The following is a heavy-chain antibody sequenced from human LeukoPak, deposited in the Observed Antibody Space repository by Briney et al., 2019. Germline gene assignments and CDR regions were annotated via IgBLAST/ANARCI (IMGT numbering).Heavy chain of an antibody. D-gene: IGHD4-17*01. Sequence: GGSLRLSCVASGLTVTNNYWNWVRQPPGKGQELISLIYTNGNTQYADSVKGRFTFSRDISKNTLYLQMNSLRVEDTGAYYCVYGDYPLTYWGQGTLVSVSS. CDR2: IYTNGNT. CDR1: GLTVTNNY. CDR3: VYGDYPLTY. V-gene: IGHV3-66*01. J-gene: IGHJ4*02.